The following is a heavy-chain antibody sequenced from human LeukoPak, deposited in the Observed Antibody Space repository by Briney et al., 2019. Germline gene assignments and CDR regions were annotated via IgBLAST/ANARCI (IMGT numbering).Heavy chain of an antibody. CDR3: ARTSITVAMDY. D-gene: IGHD6-19*01. CDR2: IFYSGGT. J-gene: IGHJ4*02. Sequence: SETLSLTCTVSGGSLSNYYWSWSRQPPGKGLEWIGYIFYSGGTNYNPSLKSRVTMSVDTSKNQFSLKLTSVTAADAAVYYCARTSITVAMDYWGQGALVTVSS. V-gene: IGHV4-59*08. CDR1: GGSLSNYY.